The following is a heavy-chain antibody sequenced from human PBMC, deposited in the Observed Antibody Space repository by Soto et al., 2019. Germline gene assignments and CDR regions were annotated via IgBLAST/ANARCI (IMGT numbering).Heavy chain of an antibody. CDR1: GGSISSYY. V-gene: IGHV4-59*01. Sequence: SETMSLTCTVSGGSISSYYWSWIRQPPGKGLEWIGYIYYSGSTNYNPSLKSRVTISVDTSKNQFSLKLSSVTAADTAVYYCARKLRFLEWLPPWEYGRDVWGQGTTVTVSS. CDR3: ARKLRFLEWLPPWEYGRDV. D-gene: IGHD3-3*01. CDR2: IYYSGST. J-gene: IGHJ6*02.